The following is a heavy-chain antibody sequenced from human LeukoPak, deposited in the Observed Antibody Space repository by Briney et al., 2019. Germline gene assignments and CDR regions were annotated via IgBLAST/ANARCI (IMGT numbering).Heavy chain of an antibody. J-gene: IGHJ6*03. CDR1: GYTFTSYY. CDR2: INPSGGST. CDR3: ARSAAVTDRLDYYYMDV. D-gene: IGHD2-21*02. V-gene: IGHV1-46*01. Sequence: GASVKVSCKASGYTFTSYYMHWVRQAPGQGLEWMGIINPSGGSTSYAQKFQGRVTMTRDMSTSTVYMELSSLRSEDTAVYYCARSAAVTDRLDYYYMDVWGKGTTVTVSS.